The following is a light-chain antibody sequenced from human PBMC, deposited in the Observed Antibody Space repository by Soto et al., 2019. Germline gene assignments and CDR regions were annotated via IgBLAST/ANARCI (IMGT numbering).Light chain of an antibody. V-gene: IGKV3-15*01. J-gene: IGKJ1*01. CDR1: QSVSSN. CDR3: QQYNSWPRT. CDR2: GAS. Sequence: EIVMTPAPATLSVSPGERATLSCRASQSVSSNLGWYQQKPGQAPRLLIYGASTRATGIPARFSGSGSGTEFTLTISRLQSEDFAVYYCQQYNSWPRTFGQGTKVDIK.